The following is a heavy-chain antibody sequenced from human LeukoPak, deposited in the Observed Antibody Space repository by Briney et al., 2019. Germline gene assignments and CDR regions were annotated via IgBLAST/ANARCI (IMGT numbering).Heavy chain of an antibody. V-gene: IGHV3-23*01. D-gene: IGHD5-12*01. J-gene: IGHJ4*02. CDR2: ISGSGGST. CDR1: GFTFSSYA. CDR3: AYGYTFGNFDY. Sequence: GGSLRLSCAASGFTFSSYAMSWVRQAPGKGLEWVSTISGSGGSTYYVDSVKGRFTISRDNSKNTLYLQMNSLRAEDTAVYYCAYGYTFGNFDYWGQGTLVTVSS.